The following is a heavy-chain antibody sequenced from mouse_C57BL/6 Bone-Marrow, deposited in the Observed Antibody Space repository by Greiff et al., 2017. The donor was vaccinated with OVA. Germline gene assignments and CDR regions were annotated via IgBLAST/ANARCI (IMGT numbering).Heavy chain of an antibody. CDR2: INPNNGGT. V-gene: IGHV1-18*01. CDR1: GYTFTDYN. Sequence: EVQLQQSGPELVKPGASVKIPCKASGYTFTDYNMDWVKQSHGKSLEWIGDINPNNGGTIYNQKFKGKATLTVDKSSSTAYMELRSLTSEDTAVYYCAREGAYYYGSSGYFDVWGTGTTVTVSS. J-gene: IGHJ1*03. D-gene: IGHD1-1*01. CDR3: AREGAYYYGSSGYFDV.